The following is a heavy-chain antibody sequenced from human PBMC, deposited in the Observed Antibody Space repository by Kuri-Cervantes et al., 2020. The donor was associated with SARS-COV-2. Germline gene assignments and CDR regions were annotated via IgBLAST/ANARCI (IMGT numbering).Heavy chain of an antibody. CDR1: GDSISSYY. CDR3: AREGSNDHHDYYDYYMDV. CDR2: IYTGGTT. D-gene: IGHD1-14*01. J-gene: IGHJ6*03. Sequence: GGSLRLSCTVSGDSISSYYWSWIRQPPGKGLEWVSIIYTGGTTHYADSVKGRFTISRDNSKNTLYLQMNSLRAEDTAVYYCAREGSNDHHDYYDYYMDVWGKGTTVTVSS. V-gene: IGHV3-53*01.